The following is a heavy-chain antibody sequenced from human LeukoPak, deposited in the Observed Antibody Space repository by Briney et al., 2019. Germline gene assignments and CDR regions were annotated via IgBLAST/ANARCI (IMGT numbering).Heavy chain of an antibody. J-gene: IGHJ4*02. CDR3: AKGGYKYDSSGHNYFDY. CDR1: GFSFSNYG. Sequence: PGGALRLSCAASGFSFSNYGMHWVRQAPGKGLEGVAFIRYDGSKKDYADSVKGRFTISRDNSKNTLFLQMNSLRAEDTAVYYCAKGGYKYDSSGHNYFDYWGQGTLVTVSS. D-gene: IGHD3-22*01. V-gene: IGHV3-30*02. CDR2: IRYDGSKK.